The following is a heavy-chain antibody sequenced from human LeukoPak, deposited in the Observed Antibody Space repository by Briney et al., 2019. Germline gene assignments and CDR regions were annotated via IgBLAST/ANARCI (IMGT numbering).Heavy chain of an antibody. J-gene: IGHJ4*02. CDR1: GGSISSGGYY. Sequence: KPSETLSLTCTVSGGSISSGGYYWSWIRQHPGKGLEWIGYIYYSGSTYYNPSLKSRVTISVDTSKNQFSLKLSSVTAADTAVYYCATLTHFDFLSGSYPGALDYWGQGILVIVSS. D-gene: IGHD3-3*01. V-gene: IGHV4-31*03. CDR3: ATLTHFDFLSGSYPGALDY. CDR2: IYYSGST.